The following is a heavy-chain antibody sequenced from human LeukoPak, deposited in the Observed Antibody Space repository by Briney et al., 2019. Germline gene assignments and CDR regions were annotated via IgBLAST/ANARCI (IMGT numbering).Heavy chain of an antibody. Sequence: SETLSLTCTVSGGSISSYYWSWIRQPAGKGLEWIGRIHTSGSTNYNPSLKSRVTMSVDTSKNQFSLKLSSVTAADTAVYYCTKVDVVPASKAAYYMDVWDKGTTVTVSS. J-gene: IGHJ6*03. CDR2: IHTSGST. D-gene: IGHD2-15*01. CDR3: TKVDVVPASKAAYYMDV. V-gene: IGHV4-4*07. CDR1: GGSISSYY.